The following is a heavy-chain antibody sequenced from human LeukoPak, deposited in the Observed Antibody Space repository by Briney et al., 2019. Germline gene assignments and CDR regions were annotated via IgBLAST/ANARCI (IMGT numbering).Heavy chain of an antibody. V-gene: IGHV3-15*01. CDR1: GFAFSSAW. CDR3: TTDLAALGKGEFDF. CDR2: LKSETVI. D-gene: IGHD6-13*01. J-gene: IGHJ4*02. Sequence: GGSLRLSCAASGFAFSSAWMKWVRQPPGKGLEWVGHLKSETVIEYAAPVKGRFSMSRYDSQNTLYLQMNSLKTDDTAVYYCTTDLAALGKGEFDFWGQGTLVTVSS.